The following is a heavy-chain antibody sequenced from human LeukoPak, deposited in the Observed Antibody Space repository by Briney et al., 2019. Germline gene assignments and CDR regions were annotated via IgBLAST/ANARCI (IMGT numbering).Heavy chain of an antibody. J-gene: IGHJ4*02. CDR2: IYYSGST. V-gene: IGHV4-39*01. D-gene: IGHD4-17*01. CDR3: ASGAMTTVTTVDY. Sequence: SSETLSLTCTVSGGSISSGSYYWGWIRQPPGKGLEWIGSIYYSGSTYYNPSLKSRVTISVDTSKNQFSLKLSSVTAADTAVYYCASGAMTTVTTVDYWGQGTLVTVSS. CDR1: GGSISSGSYY.